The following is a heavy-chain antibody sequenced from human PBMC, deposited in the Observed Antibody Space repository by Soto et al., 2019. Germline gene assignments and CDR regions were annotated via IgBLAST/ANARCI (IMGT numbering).Heavy chain of an antibody. CDR3: ARVGYSSNLPADYYGMDV. V-gene: IGHV1-46*01. D-gene: IGHD6-13*01. Sequence: GASVKVSCKASGYTFTSYYMHWVRQAPGQGLEWMGIINPSGGSTSYAQKFQGRVTMTRDTSTSTVYMELSSLRSEDTAVYYCARVGYSSNLPADYYGMDVWGQGTTVTVSS. CDR1: GYTFTSYY. J-gene: IGHJ6*02. CDR2: INPSGGST.